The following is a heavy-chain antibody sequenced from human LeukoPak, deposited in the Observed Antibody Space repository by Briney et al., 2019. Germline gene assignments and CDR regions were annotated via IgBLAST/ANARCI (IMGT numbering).Heavy chain of an antibody. J-gene: IGHJ4*02. Sequence: GGSLRLSCAASGFTVSNSYMSRVRQAPGRGLEWVSIIYSGGSTYYADSVKGRFTVSRDNSKNTLYLQMNTLRAEDTGVYYCARGGNGPFDYWGQGTLVTVSS. CDR3: ARGGNGPFDY. D-gene: IGHD2-8*01. V-gene: IGHV3-53*01. CDR1: GFTVSNSY. CDR2: IYSGGST.